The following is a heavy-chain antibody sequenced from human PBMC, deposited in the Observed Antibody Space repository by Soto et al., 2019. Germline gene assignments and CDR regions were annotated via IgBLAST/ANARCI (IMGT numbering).Heavy chain of an antibody. CDR2: IYYSGST. CDR3: ARAGYSSSSLYFDY. Sequence: SETLSLTCTVSGGSISSGGYYWSWIRHHPGKGLEWIGYIYYSGSTYYNPSLKSRVTISVDTSKNQFSLKLSSVTAADTAVYYCARAGYSSSSLYFDYWGQGTLVTVSS. V-gene: IGHV4-31*03. CDR1: GGSISSGGYY. J-gene: IGHJ4*02. D-gene: IGHD6-13*01.